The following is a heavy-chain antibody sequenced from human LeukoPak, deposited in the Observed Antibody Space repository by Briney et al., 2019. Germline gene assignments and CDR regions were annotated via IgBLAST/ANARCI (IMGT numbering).Heavy chain of an antibody. D-gene: IGHD3-22*01. CDR1: GFTFSSYD. Sequence: GGSLRLSCAASGFTFSSYDMSWVRQAPGKGLEWVSSISGSGGNTYYADSVKGRLTISRDNPKNTLYLRMNSLRAEDTDVYYCAKAHWLVYDSSGYVMYYFDYWGQGTLVTVSS. V-gene: IGHV3-23*01. J-gene: IGHJ4*02. CDR3: AKAHWLVYDSSGYVMYYFDY. CDR2: ISGSGGNT.